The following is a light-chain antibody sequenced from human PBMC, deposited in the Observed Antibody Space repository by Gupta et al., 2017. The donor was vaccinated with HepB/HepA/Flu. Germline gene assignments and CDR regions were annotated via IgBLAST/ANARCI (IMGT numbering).Light chain of an antibody. J-gene: IGKJ1*01. CDR1: QGIRSD. CDR2: GAP. V-gene: IGKV1-6*01. CDR3: LQDYGYPRT. Sequence: AIQMTQSPSSLSASVGDRVTITCRASQGIRSDLGWYQHKPGKAPRLLIYGAPTLQSGVPSRFSGSGSGTDFALTISSLQPEDFATYYCLQDYGYPRTFGQGTKVEVK.